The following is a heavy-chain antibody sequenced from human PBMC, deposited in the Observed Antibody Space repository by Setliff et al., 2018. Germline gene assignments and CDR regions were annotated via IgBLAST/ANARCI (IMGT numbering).Heavy chain of an antibody. CDR1: GLTFSSYG. V-gene: IGHV3-33*01. J-gene: IGHJ1*01. CDR2: LWYDGSNK. CDR3: STGSIVGATAAEYFQH. D-gene: IGHD1-26*01. Sequence: SLRLSCAASGLTFSSYGMYWVRLAPGKGLEWVAVLWYDGSNKNYADSVKDRFTISRDNSKNTLYLQMNSLRAEDTAVYYCSTGSIVGATAAEYFQHWGQGTLVTVSS.